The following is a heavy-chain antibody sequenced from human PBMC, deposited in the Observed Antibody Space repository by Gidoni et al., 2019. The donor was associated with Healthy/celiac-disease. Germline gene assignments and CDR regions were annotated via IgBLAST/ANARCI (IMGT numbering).Heavy chain of an antibody. CDR1: GFTFSSYG. J-gene: IGHJ4*02. D-gene: IGHD2-2*01. CDR2: ISYDGSNK. CDR3: AKDYCSSTSCYGFFDY. Sequence: QVQLVESGGGVVPPGRSLRLSCAASGFTFSSYGMHWVRQAPGKGLEWVAVISYDGSNKYYADSVKGRFTISRDNSKNTLYLQMNSLRAEDTAVYYCAKDYCSSTSCYGFFDYWGQGTLVTVSS. V-gene: IGHV3-30*18.